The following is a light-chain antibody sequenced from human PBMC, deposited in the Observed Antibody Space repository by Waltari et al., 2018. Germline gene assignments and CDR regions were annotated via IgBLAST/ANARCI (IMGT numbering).Light chain of an antibody. J-gene: IGLJ2*01. CDR2: EDS. V-gene: IGLV2-23*01. CDR3: CSDTHSRTL. Sequence: QSALTQPASVSGSPGQSITISCTGTSSDVGSYDLVSWYQQHPGKAPKVMVYEDSKRPSGVARACAGSKSGDTASVTIARHQAEDEANYYCCSDTHSRTLFGGGAKLSVL. CDR1: SSDVGSYDL.